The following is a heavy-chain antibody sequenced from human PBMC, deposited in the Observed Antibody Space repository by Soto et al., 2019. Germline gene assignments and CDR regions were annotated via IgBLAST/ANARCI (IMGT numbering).Heavy chain of an antibody. CDR2: IIPIFGTA. CDR3: ARVQAPYSCSWYGLYFDY. V-gene: IGHV1-69*01. J-gene: IGHJ4*02. CDR1: GGTFSSYA. Sequence: QVQLVQSGDEVKKPGSSVKVSCKASGGTFSSYAISWVRQAPGQGLEWMGGIIPIFGTANYAQKFQGRVTITADESTSTAYMELRSLRSEDRAVYYCARVQAPYSCSWYGLYFDYWGQGTLVTVSS. D-gene: IGHD6-13*01.